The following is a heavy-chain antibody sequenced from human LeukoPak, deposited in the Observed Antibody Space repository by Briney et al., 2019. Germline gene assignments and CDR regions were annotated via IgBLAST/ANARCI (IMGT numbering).Heavy chain of an antibody. CDR3: ATLEMATIRSVH. Sequence: PGGSLRLSCVVSGFTFSSYGMSWVRQAPGKGLEWVSVVSGSGGSAYYAEYVKGRFTISRDNSKNTLYLQMNSLRAEDSAVYYCATLEMATIRSVHWGQGTRLTVSS. CDR2: VSGSGGSA. D-gene: IGHD5-24*01. CDR1: GFTFSSYG. V-gene: IGHV3-23*01. J-gene: IGHJ4*02.